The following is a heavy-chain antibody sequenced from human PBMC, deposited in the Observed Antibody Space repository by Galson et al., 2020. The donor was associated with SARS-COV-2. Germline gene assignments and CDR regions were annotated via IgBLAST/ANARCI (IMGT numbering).Heavy chain of an antibody. CDR1: GYTLTELS. V-gene: IGHV1-24*01. CDR3: ATESNYYGSGSRYYFDY. Sequence: GESLKISCKVSGYTLTELSMHWVRQAPGKGLEWMGGFDPEDGETIYAQKFQGRVTMTEDTSTDTAYMELSSLRSEDTAVYYCATESNYYGSGSRYYFDYWGQGTLVTVSS. CDR2: FDPEDGET. J-gene: IGHJ4*02. D-gene: IGHD3-10*01.